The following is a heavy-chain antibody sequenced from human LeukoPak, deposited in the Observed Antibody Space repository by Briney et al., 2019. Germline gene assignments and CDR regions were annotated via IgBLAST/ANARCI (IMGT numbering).Heavy chain of an antibody. D-gene: IGHD3-10*01. J-gene: IGHJ5*02. CDR2: FDPEVGET. CDR1: GYTLTELS. V-gene: IGHV1-24*01. Sequence: ASVKVSCKVSGYTLTELSMHWVRQAPGKGLEWMGGFDPEVGETIYAQKFQGRVTMTEDTSTDTAYMELSSLRSEDTAVYYCATAQGFGHNWFDPWGQGTLVTVSS. CDR3: ATAQGFGHNWFDP.